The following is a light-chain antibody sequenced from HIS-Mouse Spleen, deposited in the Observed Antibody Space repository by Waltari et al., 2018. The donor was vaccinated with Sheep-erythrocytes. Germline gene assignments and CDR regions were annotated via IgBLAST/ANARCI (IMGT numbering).Light chain of an antibody. J-gene: IGLJ2*01. CDR1: SSDVGGYNY. CDR3: CSYAGSYTLV. CDR2: DVS. V-gene: IGLV2-11*01. Sequence: QSALTQPRSVSGSPGQSVTISCTGTSSDVGGYNYVSWYQQHPGKAPKLMFYDVSKRPSGVPDRFSGSKSGNTASLTISGLQAEDEADYSCCSYAGSYTLVFGGGTKLTVL.